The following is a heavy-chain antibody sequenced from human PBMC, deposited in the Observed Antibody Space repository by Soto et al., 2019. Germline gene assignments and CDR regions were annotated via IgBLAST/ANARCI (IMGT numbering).Heavy chain of an antibody. D-gene: IGHD3-9*01. CDR2: LLPLFGTA. CDR3: ARDLRVKWFDP. V-gene: IGHV1-69*13. CDR1: CGTFSSYA. J-gene: IGHJ5*02. Sequence: SVKVSCKASCGTFSSYATSWVRQAPGQGLEWMGGLLPLFGTANYAQKFQARVTITADESTSTAYMELSSPRSEDTAVYYCARDLRVKWFDPWCHRTLENVSS.